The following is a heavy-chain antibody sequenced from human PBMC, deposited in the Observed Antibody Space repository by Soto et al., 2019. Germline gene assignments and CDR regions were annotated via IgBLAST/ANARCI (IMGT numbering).Heavy chain of an antibody. CDR3: ARVNDFTYYHYGMDV. D-gene: IGHD3-3*01. CDR2: IIPIFGTA. Sequence: SVKVSCKASGGTFSSYAISWVRQAPGQGLEWMGGIIPIFGTANYAQKFQGRVTITADKSTSTAYMELSSLRSEDTAVYYCARVNDFTYYHYGMDVWGQGTTVTVSS. J-gene: IGHJ6*02. CDR1: GGTFSSYA. V-gene: IGHV1-69*06.